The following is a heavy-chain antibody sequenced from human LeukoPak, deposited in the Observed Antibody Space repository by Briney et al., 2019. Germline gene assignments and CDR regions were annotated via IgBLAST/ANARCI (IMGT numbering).Heavy chain of an antibody. D-gene: IGHD2-15*01. CDR1: GGSISSGSYY. V-gene: IGHV4-61*02. Sequence: SETLSLTCTVSGGSISSGSYYWSWIRQPAGKGLEWIGRIYTSGSTKYNPSLKSRVTISVDTSKNQFSLKLSSVTAADTAVYYCARDRYCSGGSCYLDAFDIWGQGTMVTVSS. CDR3: ARDRYCSGGSCYLDAFDI. CDR2: IYTSGST. J-gene: IGHJ3*02.